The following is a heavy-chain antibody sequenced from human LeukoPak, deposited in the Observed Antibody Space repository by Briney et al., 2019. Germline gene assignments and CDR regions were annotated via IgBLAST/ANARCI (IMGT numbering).Heavy chain of an antibody. J-gene: IGHJ4*02. V-gene: IGHV1-2*02. CDR2: INPNSGGT. D-gene: IGHD2-2*01. CDR1: GDTSTHYY. CDR3: AREQLPPRLAPAAMDPYY. Sequence: ASVKVSYKASGDTSTHYYMHLVRQAPGQGLEWMGWINPNSGGTNYAQKFQGRVTMTRDTSISTAYMELSRLRSDDTAVYYCAREQLPPRLAPAAMDPYYWGQGTLVTVSS.